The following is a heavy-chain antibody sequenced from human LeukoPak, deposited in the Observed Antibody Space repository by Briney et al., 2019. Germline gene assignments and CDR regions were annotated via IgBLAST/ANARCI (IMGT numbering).Heavy chain of an antibody. J-gene: IGHJ6*04. V-gene: IGHV4-30-4*01. CDR2: IYYSGCT. D-gene: IGHD2-2*01. Sequence: SETLSLTCTVSGGSISSGDYYWSWIRQPPGKGLEWIGYIYYSGCTYYNPSLKSRVTISVDTSKNQFSLKLSSVTAADTAVYYCARDVLRYCSSTSCYHYYYYYGMDVWGKGTTVTVSS. CDR1: GGSISSGDYY. CDR3: ARDVLRYCSSTSCYHYYYYYGMDV.